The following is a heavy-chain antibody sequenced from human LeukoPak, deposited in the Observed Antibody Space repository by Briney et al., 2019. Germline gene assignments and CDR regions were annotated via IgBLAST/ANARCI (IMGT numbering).Heavy chain of an antibody. J-gene: IGHJ4*02. Sequence: GGSLRLSCAASGFTFSSYAMSWVRQAPGKGLEWVSAISGSGGSTYYADSVKGRFTISRDNSKNTLYLQMNSLRVEDTAVYFCARDPGAFPYFFDSWGQGTLVTVSS. CDR2: ISGSGGST. CDR3: ARDPGAFPYFFDS. CDR1: GFTFSSYA. V-gene: IGHV3-23*01. D-gene: IGHD4/OR15-4a*01.